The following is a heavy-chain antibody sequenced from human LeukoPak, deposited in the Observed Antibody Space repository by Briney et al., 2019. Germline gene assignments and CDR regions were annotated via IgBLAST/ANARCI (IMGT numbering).Heavy chain of an antibody. V-gene: IGHV3-43D*03. CDR1: GFTFDDYA. Sequence: VGSLRLSCAASGFTFDDYAFHWVRQAPGKGLEWGSFTSWDGGTIYYADSVRGRFTISRDNSKNSLYLRMNSLRAEDTALYYCAKGSGGAYYNYFEDWGQGTLVSVAS. CDR3: AKGSGGAYYNYFED. J-gene: IGHJ4*02. CDR2: TSWDGGTI. D-gene: IGHD1-26*01.